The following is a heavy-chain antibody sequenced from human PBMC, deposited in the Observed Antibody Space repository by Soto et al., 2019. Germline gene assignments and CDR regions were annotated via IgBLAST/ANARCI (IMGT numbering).Heavy chain of an antibody. D-gene: IGHD6-19*01. J-gene: IGHJ6*02. CDR1: GYSFTSYW. CDR3: ARPRIAVAGRGYYYYGMDV. CDR2: IYPGDSDT. Sequence: GESLKISCKGSGYSFTSYWIGWVRQMPGKGLEWMGIIYPGDSDTRYSPSFQGQVTISADKSISTAYLQWSSLKASDTAMYYCARPRIAVAGRGYYYYGMDVWGQGTTVTVSS. V-gene: IGHV5-51*01.